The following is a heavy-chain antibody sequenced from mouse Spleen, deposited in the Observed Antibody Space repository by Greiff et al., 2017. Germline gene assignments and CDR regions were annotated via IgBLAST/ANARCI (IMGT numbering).Heavy chain of an antibody. CDR1: GYTFTSYW. J-gene: IGHJ3*01. D-gene: IGHD2-4*01. CDR2: IYPGSGST. V-gene: IGHV1-55*01. Sequence: VQLQQPGAELVKPGASVKMSCKASGYTFTSYWITWVKQRPGQGLEWIGDIYPGSGSTNYNEKFKSKATLTVDTSSSTAYMQLSSLTSEDSAVYYCARGRPYDYDGAWFAYWGQGTLVTVSA. CDR3: ARGRPYDYDGAWFAY.